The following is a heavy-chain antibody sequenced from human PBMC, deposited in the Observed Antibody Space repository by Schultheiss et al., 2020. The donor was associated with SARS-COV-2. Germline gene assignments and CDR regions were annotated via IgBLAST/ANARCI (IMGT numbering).Heavy chain of an antibody. CDR1: GGSFSGYY. J-gene: IGHJ6*02. D-gene: IGHD6-6*01. CDR2: INHSGST. Sequence: SETLSLTCAVYGGSFSGYYWSWIRQPPGKGLEWIGEINHSGSTNYNPSLKSRVTISVDTSKNQYSLKLSSVTAADTAVYYCARRGGVAARPRYYYGIDVWGQGTTGTVSS. V-gene: IGHV4-34*01. CDR3: ARRGGVAARPRYYYGIDV.